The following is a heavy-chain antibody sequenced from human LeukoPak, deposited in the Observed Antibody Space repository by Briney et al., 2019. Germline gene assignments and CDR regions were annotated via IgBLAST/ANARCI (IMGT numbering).Heavy chain of an antibody. CDR2: ISSSGGST. V-gene: IGHV3-23*01. J-gene: IGHJ4*02. CDR3: AKLAPADYSGYDGDY. Sequence: PGGSLRLSCAASGLTFSSYAMNWVRQAPGRGLEWVSGISSSGGSTHYTDSVKGRFTISRDSSKNTLYLQMNSLRVEDTAVYYCAKLAPADYSGYDGDYWGQGTLVTVSS. CDR1: GLTFSSYA. D-gene: IGHD5-12*01.